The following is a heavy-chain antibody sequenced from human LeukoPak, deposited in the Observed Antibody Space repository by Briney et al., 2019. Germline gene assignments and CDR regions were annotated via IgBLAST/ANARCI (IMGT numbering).Heavy chain of an antibody. CDR3: ARGGGSENQYAPWYFDY. CDR1: GFTFSDYY. V-gene: IGHV3-11*01. J-gene: IGHJ4*02. CDR2: ISSSGSTI. D-gene: IGHD3-10*01. Sequence: GGSLRLSCAASGFTFSDYYMSWIRQAPGKGLEWVSYISSSGSTIYYADSVKGRFTISRDNSKNTLSLQMNNLRAEDTAVYYCARGGGSENQYAPWYFDYWGQGILVTVSS.